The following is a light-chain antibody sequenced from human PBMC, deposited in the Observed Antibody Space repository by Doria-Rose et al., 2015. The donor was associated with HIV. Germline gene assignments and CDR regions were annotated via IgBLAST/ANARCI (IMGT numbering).Light chain of an antibody. V-gene: IGKV3-20*01. J-gene: IGKJ1*01. Sequence: EIVLTQSPGTLSLSPGERATLSCRASQSFSSTYLAWYQQKPGQADSLLIYDGSTRATGIPDRFSASGSGTDFTLTINRLEPEDFALYYCHQYGTSWTFGQGTKVEI. CDR1: QSFSSTY. CDR3: HQYGTSWT. CDR2: DGS.